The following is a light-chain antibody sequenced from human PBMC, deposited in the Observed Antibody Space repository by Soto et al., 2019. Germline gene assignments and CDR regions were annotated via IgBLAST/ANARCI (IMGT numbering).Light chain of an antibody. CDR1: SSNIGSNY. CDR2: RAS. V-gene: IGLV1-47*01. Sequence: QSVLTQPPSASGTPGQRVTISCSGSSSNIGSNYVYWYQQLPGTAPTLLLYRASQRPSGVPDRFSGSKSGTSASLAISGLRSEDEADYYCQAWDDTLNGLVFGGGTKLTVL. CDR3: QAWDDTLNGLV. J-gene: IGLJ2*01.